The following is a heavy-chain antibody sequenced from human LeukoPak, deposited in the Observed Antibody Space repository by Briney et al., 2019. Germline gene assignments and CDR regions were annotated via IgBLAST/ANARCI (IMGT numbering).Heavy chain of an antibody. D-gene: IGHD1-26*01. Sequence: ASVKVSCKTSGYTFTDYYLHWVRQAPGHGLEWMGWINPKTGVTKYAQNFQGRVTMTRDTSINTAYMEVSRLRSDDTAVFCCARDLAMYSPDLDYWGQGALVTVSS. CDR3: ARDLAMYSPDLDY. CDR1: GYTFTDYY. V-gene: IGHV1-2*02. J-gene: IGHJ4*02. CDR2: INPKTGVT.